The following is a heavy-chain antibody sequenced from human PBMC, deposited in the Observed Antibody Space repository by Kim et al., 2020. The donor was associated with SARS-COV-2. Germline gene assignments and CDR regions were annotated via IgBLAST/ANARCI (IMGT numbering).Heavy chain of an antibody. CDR3: ARDQWGNLAAAGVSWNYMDV. Sequence: ASVKVSCKASGYTFTSYAMNWVRQAPGQGLEWMGWINTNTGNPTYAQGFTGRFVFSLDTSVSTAYLQISSLKAEDTAVYYCARDQWGNLAAAGVSWNYMDVWGKGTTVTVSS. D-gene: IGHD6-13*01. J-gene: IGHJ6*03. CDR1: GYTFTSYA. CDR2: INTNTGNP. V-gene: IGHV7-4-1*02.